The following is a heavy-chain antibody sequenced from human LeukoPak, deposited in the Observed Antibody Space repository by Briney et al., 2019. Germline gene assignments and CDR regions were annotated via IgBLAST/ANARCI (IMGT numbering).Heavy chain of an antibody. CDR1: GFTFNDYA. J-gene: IGHJ4*02. CDR3: AKGKWYSGTYHFNY. V-gene: IGHV3-9*01. Sequence: GGSLRLSCAASGFTFNDYAMHWVRQAPGKGLEWVSGISWNSDTIGYADSVKGRFTISRDNAKNSLYLQMNSLRAEDTALYYCAKGKWYSGTYHFNYWGQGTLVTVSS. CDR2: ISWNSDTI. D-gene: IGHD1-26*01.